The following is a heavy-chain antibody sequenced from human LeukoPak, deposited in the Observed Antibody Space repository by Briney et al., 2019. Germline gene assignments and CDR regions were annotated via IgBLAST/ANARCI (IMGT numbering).Heavy chain of an antibody. CDR1: GGSISSYY. CDR3: ARQWSGGYYDFWSGYPSGYYYHLDV. D-gene: IGHD3-3*01. CDR2: IYYSGST. J-gene: IGHJ6*03. Sequence: SETLSLTCTVSGGSISSYYWSWIRQPPGKGLEWIGYIYYSGSTNYNPSLKSRVTISVDTSTNQFSLKLSSVTAADTAVYYCARQWSGGYYDFWSGYPSGYYYHLDVWGKGTTVNVSS. V-gene: IGHV4-59*08.